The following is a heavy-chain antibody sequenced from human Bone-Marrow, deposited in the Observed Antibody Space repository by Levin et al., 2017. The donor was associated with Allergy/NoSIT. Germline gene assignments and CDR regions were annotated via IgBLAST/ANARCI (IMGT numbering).Heavy chain of an antibody. CDR3: ARGGTTNSRGFDS. Sequence: SCVASGFTFSSYWMHWVRQAPGKGLVWVSRINSDGSTTNYADSVKGRITISRDNAKNTLYLQMNSLGAEDTAVYYCARGGTTNSRGFDSWGQGTLVTVSS. CDR1: GFTFSSYW. J-gene: IGHJ4*02. D-gene: IGHD2/OR15-2a*01. V-gene: IGHV3-74*01. CDR2: INSDGSTT.